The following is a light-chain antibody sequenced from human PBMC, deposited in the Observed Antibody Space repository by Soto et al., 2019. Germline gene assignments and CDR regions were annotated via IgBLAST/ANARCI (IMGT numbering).Light chain of an antibody. CDR1: SSDVGAYNY. J-gene: IGLJ3*02. V-gene: IGLV2-11*01. Sequence: QSVLTQPRSVSGSPGQSVTISCTGTSSDVGAYNYVSWYQQHPGKAPKLMISDVNKRPSGVPDRFSGSKSGNTASLTISGLQAEDEAEYYCCSFAGSSTFWVVGGGTKLTVL. CDR2: DVN. CDR3: CSFAGSSTFWV.